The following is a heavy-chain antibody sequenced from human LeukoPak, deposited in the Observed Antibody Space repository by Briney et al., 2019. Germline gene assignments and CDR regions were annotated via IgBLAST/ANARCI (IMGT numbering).Heavy chain of an antibody. D-gene: IGHD3-3*01. Sequence: SVKVSCKASGGTFSSYAISWVRQAPGQGLEWMGGIIPIFGTANYAQKFQGRVTITTDESTSTAYMELSSLRSEGTAVYYCASQMYYYDFWSGYRTQDTLDYWGQGTLVTVSS. J-gene: IGHJ4*02. CDR2: IIPIFGTA. CDR1: GGTFSSYA. V-gene: IGHV1-69*05. CDR3: ASQMYYYDFWSGYRTQDTLDY.